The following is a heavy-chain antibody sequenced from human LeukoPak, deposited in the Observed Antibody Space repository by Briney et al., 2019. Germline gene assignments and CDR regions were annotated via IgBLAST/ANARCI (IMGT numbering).Heavy chain of an antibody. Sequence: GGSLRLSCTASGFTFTSYWMQWVRQAPGKGLVWVSCINNDGSSTNYADSVKGRFTISRDNSKNTLYLQMHSLRAEDTAVYYCAKGRDFGCTSCLLDYWGQGTLVTVSS. CDR3: AKGRDFGCTSCLLDY. J-gene: IGHJ4*02. D-gene: IGHD2-2*01. V-gene: IGHV3-74*01. CDR1: GFTFTSYW. CDR2: INNDGSST.